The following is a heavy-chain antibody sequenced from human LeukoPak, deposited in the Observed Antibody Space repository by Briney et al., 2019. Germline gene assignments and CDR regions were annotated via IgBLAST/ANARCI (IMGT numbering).Heavy chain of an antibody. V-gene: IGHV6-1*01. CDR3: ARPKVGAARPYYGMDV. J-gene: IGHJ6*02. CDR1: GDSVSSTTTA. Sequence: SQTLSLTCAISGDSVSSTTTAWNWIRQSPSRGLEWLGRTYYTSKWITDYAVSVKGRITVNPNTSNNQFSLQLSSVTAADTAVYYCARPKVGAARPYYGMDVWGQGTTVTVSS. CDR2: TYYTSKWIT. D-gene: IGHD6-6*01.